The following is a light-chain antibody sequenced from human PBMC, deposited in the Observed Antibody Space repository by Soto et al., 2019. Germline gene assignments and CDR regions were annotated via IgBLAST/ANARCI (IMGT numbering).Light chain of an antibody. Sequence: DIQMTQSPSTLSASVGDRVTITCRASQSISSWLAWYQQKPGKAPKLLIYDASSLESGVPSRFSRSGSGTEFTLTISSLQPDDFATYYCQQYNSYWGTFGQGTKVDIK. CDR1: QSISSW. J-gene: IGKJ1*01. CDR2: DAS. CDR3: QQYNSYWGT. V-gene: IGKV1-5*01.